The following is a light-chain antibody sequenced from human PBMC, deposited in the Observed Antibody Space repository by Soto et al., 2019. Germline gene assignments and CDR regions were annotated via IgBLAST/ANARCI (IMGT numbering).Light chain of an antibody. CDR2: DAS. CDR1: QSVGSN. V-gene: IGKV3-15*01. CDR3: QQYNNWPPYA. J-gene: IGKJ2*01. Sequence: EIVMTQSPATLSVSPGERATLSCRASQSVGSNLAWYQQKPGQAPRLLIYDASTRATGIPARFSGSGSGTEFTLTISSLQYEDFAVYYCQQYNNWPPYAFGQGTKLEIK.